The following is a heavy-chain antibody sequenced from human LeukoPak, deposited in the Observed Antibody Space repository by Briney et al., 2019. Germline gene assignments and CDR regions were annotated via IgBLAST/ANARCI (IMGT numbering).Heavy chain of an antibody. D-gene: IGHD6-19*01. V-gene: IGHV4-59*08. CDR3: ARHFSNGWSAK. CDR1: GASLSTSS. CDR2: IYYSGTA. Sequence: PSETLSLTCTVSGASLSTSSWTWIRQPPGKGLECIGFIYYSGTAHYHPSLKSRVTISLDTSKNQFSLRLSSVTAADTAIYYCARHFSNGWSAKWGQGTLVTVS. J-gene: IGHJ4*02.